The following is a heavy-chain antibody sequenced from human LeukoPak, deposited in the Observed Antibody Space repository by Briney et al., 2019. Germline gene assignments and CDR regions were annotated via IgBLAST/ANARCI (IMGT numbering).Heavy chain of an antibody. CDR3: ARNQGYYGSGSYSAFDY. Sequence: GASVKVSCKASRGTFSSYAISWVRQAPGQGLEWMGRIIPILGIANYAQKFQGRVTITADKSTSTAYMELSSLRSEDTAVYYCARNQGYYGSGSYSAFDYWGQGTLVTVSS. D-gene: IGHD3-10*01. CDR1: RGTFSSYA. V-gene: IGHV1-69*04. CDR2: IIPILGIA. J-gene: IGHJ4*02.